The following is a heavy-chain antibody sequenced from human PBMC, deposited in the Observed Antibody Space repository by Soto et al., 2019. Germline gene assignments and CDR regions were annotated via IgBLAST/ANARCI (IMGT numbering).Heavy chain of an antibody. J-gene: IGHJ5*02. V-gene: IGHV1-69*13. CDR3: ARDPNRRGYSYGSVGYRFDP. CDR2: IIPIFGTA. CDR1: GGTFSSYA. D-gene: IGHD5-18*01. Sequence: GASVKVSCKASGGTFSSYAISWVRQAPGQGLEWMGGIIPIFGTANYAQKFQGRVTITADESTSTAYMELSSLRSEDTAVYYCARDPNRRGYSYGSVGYRFDPWGQGTLVTVSS.